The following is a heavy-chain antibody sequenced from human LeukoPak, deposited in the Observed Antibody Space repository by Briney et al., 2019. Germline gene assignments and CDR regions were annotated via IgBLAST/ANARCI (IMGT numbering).Heavy chain of an antibody. CDR2: IYYSGGT. D-gene: IGHD3-22*01. J-gene: IGHJ4*02. CDR3: ARVGYYDSSGSD. Sequence: SETLSLTCTVSGGSISSYYWSWIRQPPGKGLEWIGYIYYSGGTNYNPSLKSRVTISVDTSKNQFSLKLSSVTAADTAVYYCARVGYYDSSGSDWGQGTLVTVSS. V-gene: IGHV4-59*01. CDR1: GGSISSYY.